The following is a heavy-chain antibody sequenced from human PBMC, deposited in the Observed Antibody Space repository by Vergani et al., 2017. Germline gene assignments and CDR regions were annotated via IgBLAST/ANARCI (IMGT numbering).Heavy chain of an antibody. CDR1: GFTFSSYA. CDR3: AKEEDIVVVPAAIEMGY. Sequence: EVQLLESGGGLVQPGGSLRLSCEASGFTFSSYAMSWVRQAPGKGLEWVSAISGSGGSTYYADSVKGRFTLSRDNSKNTLYLQMNSLIAEDTAVYYCAKEEDIVVVPAAIEMGYWGQGTLVTVSS. J-gene: IGHJ4*02. CDR2: ISGSGGST. V-gene: IGHV3-23*01. D-gene: IGHD2-2*01.